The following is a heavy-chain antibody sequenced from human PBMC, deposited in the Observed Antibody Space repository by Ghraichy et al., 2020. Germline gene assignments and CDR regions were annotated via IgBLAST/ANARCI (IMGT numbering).Heavy chain of an antibody. CDR3: ARGGRSWNDEAQADS. CDR1: GDSMSSRY. V-gene: IGHV4-59*11. J-gene: IGHJ5*02. CDR2: IYSTGSP. D-gene: IGHD1-1*01. Sequence: SETLSLTCIVSGDSMSSRYWNWIRHPPGKTLEWIGYIYSTGSPNYNPSLKSRVSISVDTSKSQFSLKMTSVTAADTAIYYCARGGRSWNDEAQADSWGQGILVTVSS.